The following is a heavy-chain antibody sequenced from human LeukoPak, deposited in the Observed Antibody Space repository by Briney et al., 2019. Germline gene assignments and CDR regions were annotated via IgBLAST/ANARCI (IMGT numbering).Heavy chain of an antibody. J-gene: IGHJ3*02. CDR2: INPNSGGT. CDR3: ARRNAFDI. Sequence: GASVKVSCKASGYTFTGYYMHWVRQAPGQGLEWMGWINPNSGGTNYAQKFQGRVTMTRDTSTSTVYMELSSLRSEDTAVYYCARRNAFDIWGQGTMVTVSS. D-gene: IGHD4-11*01. CDR1: GYTFTGYY. V-gene: IGHV1-2*02.